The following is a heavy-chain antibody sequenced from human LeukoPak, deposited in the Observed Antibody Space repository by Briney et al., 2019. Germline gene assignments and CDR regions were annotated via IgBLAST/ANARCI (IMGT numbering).Heavy chain of an antibody. CDR3: ARVNAVAGGALIDY. CDR2: IIPILGIA. V-gene: IGHV1-69*04. CDR1: GGTFSSYA. Sequence: SVKVSCKASGGTFSSYAISWVRQAPGQGLEWMGRIIPILGIANYAQKFQGRVTITADKSTSTAYMELSSLRSEDTAVYYCARVNAVAGGALIDYWGQGTLVTVST. J-gene: IGHJ4*02. D-gene: IGHD6-19*01.